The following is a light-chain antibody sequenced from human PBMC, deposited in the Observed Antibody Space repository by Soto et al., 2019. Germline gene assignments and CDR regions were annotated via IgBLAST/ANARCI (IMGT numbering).Light chain of an antibody. CDR1: QSVSSD. CDR2: GAS. V-gene: IGKV3-15*01. J-gene: IGKJ2*01. CDR3: LQYDNWPPT. Sequence: EMMMTQSPATLSVSPGERVTLSCRATQSVSSDLAWYQQRPGRAPRLLIYGASTRATGIAARFSGSGSGTEFTLTISSLESEDFAVYYCLQYDNWPPTFGQGTKLEIK.